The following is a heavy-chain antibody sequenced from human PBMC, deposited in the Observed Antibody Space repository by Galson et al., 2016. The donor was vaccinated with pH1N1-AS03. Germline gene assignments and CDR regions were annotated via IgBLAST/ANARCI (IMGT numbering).Heavy chain of an antibody. V-gene: IGHV3-48*04. CDR3: ARAPHMVTSYDSESDEPGDVFDF. CDR1: GFTFSSYS. Sequence: SLRLSCAASGFTFSSYSMNWVRQAPGKGLEWVSYISVSSKTIYYADSVKGRFTISRDNAENSLYLQMNSLRAEDTAVYYCARAPHMVTSYDSESDEPGDVFDFWGQGTMVTVSS. D-gene: IGHD3-10*01. CDR2: ISVSSKTI. J-gene: IGHJ3*01.